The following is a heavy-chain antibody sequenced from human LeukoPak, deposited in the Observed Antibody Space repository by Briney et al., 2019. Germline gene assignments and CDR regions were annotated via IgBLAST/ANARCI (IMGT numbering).Heavy chain of an antibody. CDR2: IYYSGST. Sequence: SETLSLTCTVSGGSISTYYWSWIRQPPGKGLEWIGYIYYSGSTNYNPSLKSRVTISVDTSKNQFSLKLSSVTAADTAVYYCARVKWLPQFAIDYWGQGTLVTVSS. J-gene: IGHJ4*02. CDR3: ARVKWLPQFAIDY. D-gene: IGHD6-19*01. CDR1: GGSISTYY. V-gene: IGHV4-59*01.